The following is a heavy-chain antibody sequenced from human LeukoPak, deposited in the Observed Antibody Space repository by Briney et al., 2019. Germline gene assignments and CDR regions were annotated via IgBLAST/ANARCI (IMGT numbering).Heavy chain of an antibody. Sequence: ASVKVSCKASGGTFSSYAISWVRQAPGQGLEWMGGIIPIFGTANYAQKFQGRVTITADESTSTAYMELSSLRSEDTAVYYCARAPMAGVFISDYWGQGTLVTVSS. CDR3: ARAPMAGVFISDY. J-gene: IGHJ4*02. CDR1: GGTFSSYA. D-gene: IGHD3-10*01. V-gene: IGHV1-69*13. CDR2: IIPIFGTA.